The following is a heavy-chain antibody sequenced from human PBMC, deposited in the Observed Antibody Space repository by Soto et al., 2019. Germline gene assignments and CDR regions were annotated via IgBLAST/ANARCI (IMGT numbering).Heavy chain of an antibody. Sequence: PGGSLRLSCAASGFTFDDYAMHWVRQAPGKGLEWVSGISWNSGSIGYADSVKGRFTISRDNAKNSPYLQMNSLRAEDTALYYCAKEMKLAGTWYYYYYGMDVWGQGTTVTVSS. J-gene: IGHJ6*02. CDR1: GFTFDDYA. V-gene: IGHV3-9*01. CDR2: ISWNSGSI. D-gene: IGHD6-19*01. CDR3: AKEMKLAGTWYYYYYGMDV.